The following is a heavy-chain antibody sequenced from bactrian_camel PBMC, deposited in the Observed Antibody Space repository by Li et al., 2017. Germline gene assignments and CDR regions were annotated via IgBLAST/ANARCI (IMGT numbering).Heavy chain of an antibody. Sequence: HVQLVESGGGSVETGGSLRLPYAVSGYTFNTNYVAWFRQSPGKEREGVAAIVAGGSSTNYAASVKGRFTISQDNAKNTVYLQMNDLKPEDSGTYYCAAKVVEGSCSTVTAIDLWGRGTQVTVS. D-gene: IGHD6*01. CDR2: IVAGGSST. V-gene: IGHV3S33*01. J-gene: IGHJ7*01. CDR1: GYTFNTNY.